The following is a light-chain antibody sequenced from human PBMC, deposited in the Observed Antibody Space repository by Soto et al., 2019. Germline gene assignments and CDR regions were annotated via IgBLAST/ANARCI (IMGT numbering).Light chain of an antibody. V-gene: IGLV2-11*01. CDR3: CSYAGSYTCDVV. CDR1: SSDVGGYNY. CDR2: DVS. J-gene: IGLJ2*01. Sequence: QSVLTQPRSVSGSPGQSVTISCTGTSSDVGGYNYVSWYQQHPGKAPKLMIYDVSKWPSGVPDRFSGSKSGNTASLTISGLQAEDEADDYCCSYAGSYTCDVVVGGGTKLTVL.